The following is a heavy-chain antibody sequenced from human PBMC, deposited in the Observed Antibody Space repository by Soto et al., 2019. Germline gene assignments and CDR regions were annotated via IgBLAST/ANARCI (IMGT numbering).Heavy chain of an antibody. CDR2: ISYDGSNK. CDR1: GFTFSSYG. J-gene: IGHJ4*02. D-gene: IGHD2-21*02. Sequence: QVQLVESGGGVVQPGRSLRLSCAASGFTFSSYGMHWVRQAPGKGLEWVAVISYDGSNKYYADSVKGRFTISRDNSKNTLYLEMNSLRAEDTAVYYCAKEIRGGGDDIDYWGQGTLVTVSS. CDR3: AKEIRGGGDDIDY. V-gene: IGHV3-30*18.